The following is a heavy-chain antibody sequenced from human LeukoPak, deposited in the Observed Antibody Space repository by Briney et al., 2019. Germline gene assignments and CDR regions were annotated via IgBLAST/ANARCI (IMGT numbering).Heavy chain of an antibody. CDR2: IYYSGST. CDR3: ARHQKLTIFGVVNPYYFDY. J-gene: IGHJ4*02. Sequence: SETLSLTCTVSGGSISSSSYYWGWIRQPPGKGLEWIGSIYYSGSTYYNPSLKSRVTISVDTSKNQFSLKLSSVTAADTAVYYCARHQKLTIFGVVNPYYFDYWGQGTLVTVSS. CDR1: GGSISSSSYY. D-gene: IGHD3-3*01. V-gene: IGHV4-39*01.